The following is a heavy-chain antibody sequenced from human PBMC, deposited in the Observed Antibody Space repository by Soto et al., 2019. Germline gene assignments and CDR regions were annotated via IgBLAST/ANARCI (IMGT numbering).Heavy chain of an antibody. J-gene: IGHJ4*02. D-gene: IGHD3-3*01. CDR1: GFSFASFA. CDR2: ISGSDGKT. CDR3: AKWSYLDY. V-gene: IGHV3-23*01. Sequence: AGGSLRLSCTTSGFSFASFAMTWVRQAPGKGLEWVATISGSDGKTYYADSVKGRFSISRDTSRNTLYLQMNSLRADDTAIYYCAKWSYLDYWGQGTRVT.